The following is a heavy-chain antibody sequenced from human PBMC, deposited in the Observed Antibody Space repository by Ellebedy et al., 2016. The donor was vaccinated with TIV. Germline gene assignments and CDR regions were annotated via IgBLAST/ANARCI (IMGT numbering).Heavy chain of an antibody. CDR2: IRSDGSAR. CDR1: GFSTSG. J-gene: IGHJ6*02. D-gene: IGHD4-17*01. CDR3: AKGAYPVPTVMAV. Sequence: GGSLRLSCAASGFSTSGMHWVRQPPGKGLEWVAFIRSDGSARYYGDSVSGRFTISRDDSKNTLYLQMNSLRSDETAVYYCAKGAYPVPTVMAVWGQGTTVIVSS. V-gene: IGHV3-30*02.